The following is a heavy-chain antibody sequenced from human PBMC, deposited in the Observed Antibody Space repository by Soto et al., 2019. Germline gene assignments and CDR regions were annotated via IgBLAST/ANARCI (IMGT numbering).Heavy chain of an antibody. Sequence: GASVKVSCKASGYTFTSYGISWVRQAPGQGLEWMGWISAYNGNTNYAQKLQGRVTMTTDTSTSTAYMELRSLRSDDTAVYYCARGGITGTGPLGYYYYGMDVWGQGTTVPVSS. V-gene: IGHV1-18*04. CDR1: GYTFTSYG. J-gene: IGHJ6*02. CDR2: ISAYNGNT. CDR3: ARGGITGTGPLGYYYYGMDV. D-gene: IGHD1-20*01.